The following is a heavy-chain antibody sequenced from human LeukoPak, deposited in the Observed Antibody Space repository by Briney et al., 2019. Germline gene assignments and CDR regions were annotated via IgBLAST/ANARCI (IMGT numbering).Heavy chain of an antibody. CDR1: GGSISSYY. J-gene: IGHJ6*03. Sequence: SETLSLTCTVSGGSISSYYWSWIRQPPGKGLEWIGYIYYSGSTNYNPSLKSRVTISVDTSKNQFSLKLSSVTAADTAVYYCARSGPQYYDFWSGYYYCMDVWGKGTTVTVSS. V-gene: IGHV4-59*01. CDR2: IYYSGST. CDR3: ARSGPQYYDFWSGYYYCMDV. D-gene: IGHD3-3*01.